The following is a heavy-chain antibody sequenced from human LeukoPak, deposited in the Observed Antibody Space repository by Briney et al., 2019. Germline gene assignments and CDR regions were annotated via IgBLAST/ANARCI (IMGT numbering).Heavy chain of an antibody. CDR3: ARLPDYYSRHGAPG. D-gene: IGHD3-10*01. J-gene: IGHJ4*02. V-gene: IGHV4-34*01. Sequence: SETLSLTCAVYGESLSNYYWSWIRPPPGKGLEWIGEINHYGSTNYNPSLKSRITISVDTSKNQFSLKLSSVTAADTAVYYCARLPDYYSRHGAPGWGQGTLVTVSS. CDR2: INHYGST. CDR1: GESLSNYY.